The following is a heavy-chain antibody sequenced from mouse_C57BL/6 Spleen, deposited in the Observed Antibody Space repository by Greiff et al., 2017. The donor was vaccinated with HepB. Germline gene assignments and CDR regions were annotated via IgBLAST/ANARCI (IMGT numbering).Heavy chain of an antibody. D-gene: IGHD2-1*01. V-gene: IGHV3-6*01. J-gene: IGHJ4*01. CDR3: ARDGLPYAMDY. CDR2: ISYDGSN. CDR1: GYSITSGYY. Sequence: VQLKESGPGLVKPSQSLSLTCSVTGYSITSGYYWNWIRQFPGNKLEWMGYISYDGSNNYNPSLKNRISITRDTSKNQFFLKLNSVTTEDTATYYCARDGLPYAMDYWGQGTSVTVSS.